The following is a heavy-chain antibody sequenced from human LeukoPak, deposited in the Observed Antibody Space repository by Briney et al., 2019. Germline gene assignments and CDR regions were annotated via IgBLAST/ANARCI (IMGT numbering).Heavy chain of an antibody. CDR2: IIPIFGTA. J-gene: IGHJ4*02. D-gene: IGHD6-6*01. Sequence: ASVKVSCKASGGTFSSYAIGWVRQAPGQGLEWMGGIIPIFGTANYAQKFQGRVTITADKSTSTAYMELSSLRSEDTAVYYCAAQGLGSSSSGYYFDYWGQGTLVTVSS. CDR1: GGTFSSYA. CDR3: AAQGLGSSSSGYYFDY. V-gene: IGHV1-69*06.